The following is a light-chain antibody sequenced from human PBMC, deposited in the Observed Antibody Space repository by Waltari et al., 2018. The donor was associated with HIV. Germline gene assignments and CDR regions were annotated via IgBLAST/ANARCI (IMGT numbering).Light chain of an antibody. CDR1: SSDVGGYNV. V-gene: IGLV2-23*02. CDR2: YVS. Sequence: QSALTQPVSVSGSPGQSINISCSGTSSDVGGYNVVSWYQQHPGKAPKLIIYYVSERPSGVSNRFSASKSGNTASLTISGLQAEDESDYYCCSFAENSTWVFGGGTKVTVL. CDR3: CSFAENSTWV. J-gene: IGLJ3*02.